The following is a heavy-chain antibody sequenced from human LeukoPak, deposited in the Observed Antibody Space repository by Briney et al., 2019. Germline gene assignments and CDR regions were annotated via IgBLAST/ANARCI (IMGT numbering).Heavy chain of an antibody. CDR3: SRNRGLTLVGGDTEENWFDP. Sequence: SETLSLTCLVSGGSISSTSYYWGWIRQSPGRGLEWIGSFYYTGSIFDNRSLRSRVTISIDTSKNQFLLKLSSVTAADTAVYFCSRNRGLTLVGGDTEENWFDPWGQGTPVTVSS. CDR2: FYYTGSI. V-gene: IGHV4-39*07. J-gene: IGHJ5*02. CDR1: GGSISSTSYY. D-gene: IGHD3-16*01.